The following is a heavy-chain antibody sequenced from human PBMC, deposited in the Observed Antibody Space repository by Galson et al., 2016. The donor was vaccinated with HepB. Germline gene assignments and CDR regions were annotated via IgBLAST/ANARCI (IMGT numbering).Heavy chain of an antibody. J-gene: IGHJ6*03. CDR1: GGSISSYY. V-gene: IGHV4-59*12. Sequence: ETLSLTCTVSGGSISSYYWSWIRQPPGKGLEWIGYIYDSGNTNYNPSLKSRVTISVDTSKNQFSLKLSSVTAADTALYYCVRGSFGDSNRYYYYMDVWGKGTTVTVSS. D-gene: IGHD3-10*01. CDR2: IYDSGNT. CDR3: VRGSFGDSNRYYYYMDV.